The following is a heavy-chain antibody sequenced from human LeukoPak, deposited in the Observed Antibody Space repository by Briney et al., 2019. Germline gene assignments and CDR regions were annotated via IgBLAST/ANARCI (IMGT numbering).Heavy chain of an antibody. J-gene: IGHJ4*02. CDR2: INPNSGGT. V-gene: IGHV1-2*06. D-gene: IGHD1-7*01. CDR1: GYTFTGYY. Sequence: GASVKVSCKASGYTFTGYYMHWVRQAPGQGLGWMGRINPNSGGTNYAQKFQGRVTMTRDMSISTAYMELSRLRSDDTAVYYCARDPDWNYVVDYWGQGTLVTVSS. CDR3: ARDPDWNYVVDY.